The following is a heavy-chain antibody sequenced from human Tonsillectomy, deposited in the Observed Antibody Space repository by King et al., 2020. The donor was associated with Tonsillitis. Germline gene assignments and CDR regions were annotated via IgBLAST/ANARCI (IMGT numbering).Heavy chain of an antibody. V-gene: IGHV3-43*02. CDR3: AKDIRYGDSPEYFDY. CDR2: ISGDGGNT. D-gene: IGHD4-17*01. J-gene: IGHJ4*02. Sequence: VQLVESGGGVVQPGGSLRLSCAASGFTFDDYAMHWVRQAPGKGLEWVSLISGDGGNTYFADSVKGRFTISRDNSKNSLYLQMNSLRTADTALYYCAKDIRYGDSPEYFDYWGQGTLVTVSS. CDR1: GFTFDDYA.